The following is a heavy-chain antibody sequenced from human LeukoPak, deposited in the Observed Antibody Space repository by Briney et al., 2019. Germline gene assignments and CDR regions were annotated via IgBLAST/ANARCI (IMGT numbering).Heavy chain of an antibody. Sequence: GGSLRLSCAASAFTFSSFAMTSVRQAPGKGLEWVSVISDSGDSTYYADSVKGRFTISRDNSKNTLYLQMNSLRADDTAVYYCAKKGGTTKDFDNWGQGTLVTVSS. CDR3: AKKGGTTKDFDN. CDR1: AFTFSSFA. J-gene: IGHJ4*02. CDR2: ISDSGDST. D-gene: IGHD2-15*01. V-gene: IGHV3-23*01.